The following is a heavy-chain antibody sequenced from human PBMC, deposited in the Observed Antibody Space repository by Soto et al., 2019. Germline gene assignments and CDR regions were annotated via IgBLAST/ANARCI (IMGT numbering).Heavy chain of an antibody. V-gene: IGHV3-72*01. Sequence: EVQLVESGGGLVQPGGSLRLSCAASGFTFSDHYMDWVRQAPGKGLEWVGRTRNKANSYTTEYAASVKGRFTISRENAKNSLYLQMNSLRAGDTAVYYCARRGSSRGAFDIWGQGTMVTVSS. CDR3: ARRGSSRGAFDI. D-gene: IGHD6-6*01. CDR1: GFTFSDHY. CDR2: TRNKANSYTT. J-gene: IGHJ3*02.